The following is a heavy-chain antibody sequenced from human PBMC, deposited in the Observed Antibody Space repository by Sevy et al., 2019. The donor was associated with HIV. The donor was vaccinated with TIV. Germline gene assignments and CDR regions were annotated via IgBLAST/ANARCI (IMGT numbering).Heavy chain of an antibody. V-gene: IGHV5-51*01. Sequence: GESLKISCKSSGYNFNTDWIGWVRQMPGKGLDWMGIIYPGDSDTRYSQSFQGHITISADKSISTAFVQWNSLKASDTAMYYCASAGRPTRGFDSWGQGTVVTVSS. CDR1: GYNFNTDW. J-gene: IGHJ4*02. CDR3: ASAGRPTRGFDS. CDR2: IYPGDSDT. D-gene: IGHD1-26*01.